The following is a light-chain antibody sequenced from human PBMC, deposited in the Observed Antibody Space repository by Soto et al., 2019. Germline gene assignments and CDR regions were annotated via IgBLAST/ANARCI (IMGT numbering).Light chain of an antibody. Sequence: DILMTQSPSTLSEYVGDRVTITCRASQSISTWLAWYQQKQEKAPKLLIFKATSLESGVPSRFSGSGSGTEFTLPISSLQPDDFGTYYCQQYNSSPWTFGHGTKVESK. CDR3: QQYNSSPWT. CDR2: KAT. V-gene: IGKV1-5*03. CDR1: QSISTW. J-gene: IGKJ1*01.